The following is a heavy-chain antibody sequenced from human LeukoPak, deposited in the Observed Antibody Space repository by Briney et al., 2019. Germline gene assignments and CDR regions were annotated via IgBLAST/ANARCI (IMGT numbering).Heavy chain of an antibody. CDR1: GYTFAGYY. Sequence: GASVKVSCKASGYTFAGYYMHWVRQAPGQGLEWMGWISAYNGDTHYAQRFQGRVTLTIDTSTSTAYTELRNLRSDDTAMYYCARDPSNTSGWYIYFDYWGQGTLVTVSS. CDR3: ARDPSNTSGWYIYFDY. V-gene: IGHV1-18*04. J-gene: IGHJ4*02. CDR2: ISAYNGDT. D-gene: IGHD6-19*01.